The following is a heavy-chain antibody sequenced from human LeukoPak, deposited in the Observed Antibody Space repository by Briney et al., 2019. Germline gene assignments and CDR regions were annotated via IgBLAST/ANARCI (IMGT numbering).Heavy chain of an antibody. CDR2: ISGSGTTT. CDR3: AKSIRGVTNWLDT. Sequence: GGSLRLSCAASGFTFSTYGMSWVRQAPGKGVEWVSAISGSGTTTYYGDSVKGRFTTSRDNSKNTLYLQMNSLRAEDTAVYYCAKSIRGVTNWLDTCGQGTLVTVSS. CDR1: GFTFSTYG. D-gene: IGHD3-10*01. V-gene: IGHV3-23*01. J-gene: IGHJ5*02.